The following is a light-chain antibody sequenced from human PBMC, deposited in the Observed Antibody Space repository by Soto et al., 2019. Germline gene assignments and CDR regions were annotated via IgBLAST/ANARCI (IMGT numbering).Light chain of an antibody. CDR2: DAS. J-gene: IGKJ5*01. CDR3: HQRTSGIT. CDR1: QILTSS. V-gene: IGKV3-11*01. Sequence: EIVLTQSPATLSLSPGEGATLSCRASQILTSSLAWYQQKPGQPPRLLIYDASNRATGIPARFSGSESGTDFTLTISSLEPEDFAVYYCHQRTSGITFGQGTRLEIK.